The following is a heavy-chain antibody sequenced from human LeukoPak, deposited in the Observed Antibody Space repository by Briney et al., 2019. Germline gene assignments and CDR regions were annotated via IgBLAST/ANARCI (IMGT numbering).Heavy chain of an antibody. CDR1: GDTFTAYY. J-gene: IGHJ4*02. CDR2: INPNTGDT. Sequence: ASVTVSCKASGDTFTAYYMHWVRQAPGEGLEWMGWINPNTGDTKYAQKFQGRVTMTKDASISTAYMDLSRLTYDDTAVYYCAHFSRSSGVDNWGQGTLVIVSS. D-gene: IGHD6-6*01. CDR3: AHFSRSSGVDN. V-gene: IGHV1-2*02.